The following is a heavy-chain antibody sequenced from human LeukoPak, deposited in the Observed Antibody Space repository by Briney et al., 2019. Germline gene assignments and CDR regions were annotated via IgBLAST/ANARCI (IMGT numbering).Heavy chain of an antibody. CDR1: GYTFSGYY. D-gene: IGHD6-19*01. J-gene: IGHJ4*02. CDR2: INPKSGGT. V-gene: IGHV1-2*02. CDR3: ARSGSQWLAYYFDY. Sequence: ASVKVSCKASGYTFSGYYIHWVRQAPGQGLEWMGWINPKSGGTDFAQKFQGRVTMPKDTSISTAYMELYSLRSDDTAVYYCARSGSQWLAYYFDYWGQGALVTVSS.